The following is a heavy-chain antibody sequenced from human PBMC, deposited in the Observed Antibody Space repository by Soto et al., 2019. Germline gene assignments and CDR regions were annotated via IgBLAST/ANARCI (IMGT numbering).Heavy chain of an antibody. D-gene: IGHD6-6*01. CDR3: ARGPFRSSSHWFDP. V-gene: IGHV1-8*01. Sequence: QVQLVQSGAEVREPGASVTVSCTASGYTFINHDINWVRQAAGQGLEWMGWMNPNTGNKRFAQRFKGRITMTTNTSISTVYMKVSSLRSEDTAVYYCARGPFRSSSHWFDPWGQGAMVTVSS. CDR1: GYTFINHD. CDR2: MNPNTGNK. J-gene: IGHJ5*02.